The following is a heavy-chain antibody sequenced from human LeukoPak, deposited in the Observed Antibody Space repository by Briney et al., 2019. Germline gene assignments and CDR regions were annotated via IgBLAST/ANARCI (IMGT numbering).Heavy chain of an antibody. D-gene: IGHD1-26*01. J-gene: IGHJ3*02. Sequence: SVKVSCKASGYTFTSYGISWLRQAPGQGLEWMGGIIPIFGTANYAQKFQGRVTITADESTSTAYMELSSLRSEDTAVYYCARNSGSYHDAFDIWGQGTMVTVSS. CDR2: IIPIFGTA. CDR1: GYTFTSYG. CDR3: ARNSGSYHDAFDI. V-gene: IGHV1-69*13.